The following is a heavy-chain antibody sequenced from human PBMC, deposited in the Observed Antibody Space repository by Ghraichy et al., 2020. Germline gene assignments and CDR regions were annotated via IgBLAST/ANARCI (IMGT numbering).Heavy chain of an antibody. D-gene: IGHD1-20*01. V-gene: IGHV1-18*04. Sequence: ASVKVSCKASTHTFAAYGFSWVRQAPGQGLEWMGWIRPPNNKTKSAEKFQGRVSMTTDTSASTAYMELRSLRSDDTAMYYCARDHSITGGFECDSWGQGTQVTVSS. CDR3: ARDHSITGGFECDS. CDR1: THTFAAYG. CDR2: IRPPNNKT. J-gene: IGHJ4*02.